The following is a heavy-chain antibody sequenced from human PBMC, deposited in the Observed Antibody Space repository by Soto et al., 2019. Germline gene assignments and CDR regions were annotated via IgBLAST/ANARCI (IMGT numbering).Heavy chain of an antibody. J-gene: IGHJ4*02. CDR3: AKPPGSDYYSPYYFDY. Sequence: EVQLVESGGGLVQPGGSPRLSCAASGFSFSSYSMNWVRQAPGKGLEWLSYISGTGSIYYADSVKGRFTISRDNAKQSLYLQMNSLRDEDTAVYYCAKPPGSDYYSPYYFDYWGQGTLVTVSS. D-gene: IGHD3-22*01. CDR1: GFSFSSYS. CDR2: ISGTGSI. V-gene: IGHV3-48*02.